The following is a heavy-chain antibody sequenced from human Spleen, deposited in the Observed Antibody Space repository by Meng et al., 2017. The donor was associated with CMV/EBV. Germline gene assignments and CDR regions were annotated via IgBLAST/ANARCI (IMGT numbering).Heavy chain of an antibody. D-gene: IGHD2-2*01. CDR3: ARGGMMWRSGIVVEPAAAFDF. V-gene: IGHV1-18*01. J-gene: IGHJ4*02. Sequence: ASVKVSCKASGYTFTSFSINWVRQAPGQGLEWMGWISGYNGDTNYAQKFQGRVTVTTDTSTSTAYMELRGLSSDDTAVYYCARGGMMWRSGIVVEPAAAFDFWGQGTLVTVSS. CDR2: ISGYNGDT. CDR1: GYTFTSFS.